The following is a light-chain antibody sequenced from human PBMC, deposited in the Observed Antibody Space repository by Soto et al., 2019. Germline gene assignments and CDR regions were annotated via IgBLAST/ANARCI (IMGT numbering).Light chain of an antibody. CDR3: QQYYKWPPWT. J-gene: IGKJ1*01. CDR1: QSVNSN. V-gene: IGKV3-15*01. Sequence: EIVMTQSPSALSVSPVERATLSCRASQSVNSNLAWYQQKPGQAPRLLMYGASTRATGIPARFSGSGSGTEFTLTISSLQSEDFAFYYCQQYYKWPPWTSGQGTKVDIK. CDR2: GAS.